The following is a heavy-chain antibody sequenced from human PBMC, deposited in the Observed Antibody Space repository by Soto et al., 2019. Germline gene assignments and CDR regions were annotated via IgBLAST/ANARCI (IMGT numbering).Heavy chain of an antibody. Sequence: QVQLQESGPGLVKPSETLSLTCTVSGGSISGGVYYWSWIRQPPGKVLEWIGYIYASGSTYYNPSLKSRVTISVDTSNNPFSLRLTSVTAADSAVYYCAREVIPLTTDWYFDLWGRGTLVTVSP. V-gene: IGHV4-30-4*01. CDR3: AREVIPLTTDWYFDL. J-gene: IGHJ2*01. CDR1: GGSISGGVYY. D-gene: IGHD4-17*01. CDR2: IYASGST.